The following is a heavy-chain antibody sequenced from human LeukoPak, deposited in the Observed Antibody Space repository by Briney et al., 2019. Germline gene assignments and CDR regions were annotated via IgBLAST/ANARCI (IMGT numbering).Heavy chain of an antibody. D-gene: IGHD4-17*01. Sequence: GCSLTLSRPASGFTFRSYGMHWFRQAPCKGMEWVAVIWYDGSNKYYADSVKGRFTISRDNSKNPLCLQMNSLRAEDTAVYYCARDGGGDGDYGDYEGFDYWGQGTLVTVSS. CDR3: ARDGGGDGDYGDYEGFDY. V-gene: IGHV3-33*01. CDR1: GFTFRSYG. J-gene: IGHJ4*02. CDR2: IWYDGSNK.